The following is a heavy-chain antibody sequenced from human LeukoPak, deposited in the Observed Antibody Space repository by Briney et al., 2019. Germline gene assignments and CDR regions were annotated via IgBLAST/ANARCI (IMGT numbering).Heavy chain of an antibody. CDR1: GYTFTDYL. CDR3: ARNYLRHAFDT. D-gene: IGHD3-10*01. Sequence: ASVKVSCKASGYTFTDYLINWVRQAPGQGLEWMGWMNPNSGNTGYGQKFQGRVTITRNTSIGTAYMELSSLRSEDTAVYYCARNYLRHAFDTWGQGTMVTVSS. V-gene: IGHV1-8*03. J-gene: IGHJ3*02. CDR2: MNPNSGNT.